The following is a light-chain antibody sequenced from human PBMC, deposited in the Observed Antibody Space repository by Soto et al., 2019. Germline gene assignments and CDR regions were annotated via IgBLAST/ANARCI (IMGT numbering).Light chain of an antibody. J-gene: IGKJ1*01. Sequence: EIVMTQSPATLSVSPGERATLSCRASQSVSSNLAWYQQKPGQAPRLLIYGASTRATGIPARSSGSGSGTEFTLTISSSQSEDFAVYYCQQYNNWPPWTFGQGTKVDIK. CDR1: QSVSSN. CDR3: QQYNNWPPWT. CDR2: GAS. V-gene: IGKV3-15*01.